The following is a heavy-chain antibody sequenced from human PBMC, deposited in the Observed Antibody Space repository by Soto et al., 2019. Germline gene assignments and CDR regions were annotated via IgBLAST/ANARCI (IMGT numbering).Heavy chain of an antibody. CDR2: IYYSGST. V-gene: IGHV4-39*07. Sequence: ASEPLSHPRTVVCGSIGSSSDCRGWNSQPPGKGLEWIGSIYYSGSTYYNPSLKSRVTISVDTSKNQFSLKLSSVTAADTAVYYCARAPRGNYGYPSYFDYWGQGTLVTVSS. J-gene: IGHJ4*02. CDR3: ARAPRGNYGYPSYFDY. D-gene: IGHD3-10*01. CDR1: CGSIGSSSDC.